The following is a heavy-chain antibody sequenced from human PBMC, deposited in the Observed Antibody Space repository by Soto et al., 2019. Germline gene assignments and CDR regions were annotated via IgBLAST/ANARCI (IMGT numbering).Heavy chain of an antibody. J-gene: IGHJ6*02. D-gene: IGHD4-17*01. CDR3: ARGMAQEGDYGESDYYYVMEV. CDR2: IYYTRNT. V-gene: IGHV4-31*03. CDR1: GDSIRRGGYY. Sequence: QVQLQESGPGVVRPSQTLSLTCTVSGDSIRRGGYYWNWIRQHPGKGLEWLGYIYYTRNTYYNPSLKSRLTISRDTSKKHFSLNLNSVTAADTAIYYCARGMAQEGDYGESDYYYVMEVWSQGTTVIVSS.